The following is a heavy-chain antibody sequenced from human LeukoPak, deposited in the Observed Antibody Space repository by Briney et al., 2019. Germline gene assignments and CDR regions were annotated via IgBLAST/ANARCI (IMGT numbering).Heavy chain of an antibody. CDR1: GYTFTSYG. J-gene: IGHJ4*02. D-gene: IGHD5-18*01. CDR3: ARELRDSYGYPRLDY. V-gene: IGHV1-18*01. Sequence: ASVKVSCKASGYTFTSYGISWVRQAPGQGLEWMGWISAYNGNTNYAQKLQGRVTMTTDTSTSTAYMELRSLGSDDTAVYYCARELRDSYGYPRLDYWGQGTLVTVSS. CDR2: ISAYNGNT.